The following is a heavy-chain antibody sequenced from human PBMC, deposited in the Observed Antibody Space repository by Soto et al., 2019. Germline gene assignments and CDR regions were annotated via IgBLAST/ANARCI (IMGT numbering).Heavy chain of an antibody. CDR3: ARESGGATATLDYYYFYMDV. Sequence: QVQLVQSGAEVRKPGASVTVSCRSSGDSFNDYYIHWVRQAPGQGLEWMGWINPYSGVTKYEQNFQGRFSMTRDTSSMTVYMQVSRLRSDDTAVYYCARESGGATATLDYYYFYMDVWGTGTTVTVSS. J-gene: IGHJ6*03. D-gene: IGHD1-26*01. CDR1: GDSFNDYY. V-gene: IGHV1-2*02. CDR2: INPYSGVT.